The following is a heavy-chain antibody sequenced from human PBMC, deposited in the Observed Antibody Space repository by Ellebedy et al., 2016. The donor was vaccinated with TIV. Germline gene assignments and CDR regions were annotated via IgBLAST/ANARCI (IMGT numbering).Heavy chain of an antibody. CDR2: SRDKANGHTT. CDR1: GFTFSDHY. Sequence: GESLKISCATSGFTFSDHYIDWVRQAPGKGLEWVGRSRDKANGHTTEYAASVKGRSTVSRDDSKNSLFLQMNSLKAEDTAVYFCARSVAGWGNFDYWGQGTLVTVSS. V-gene: IGHV3-72*01. D-gene: IGHD3-16*01. J-gene: IGHJ4*02. CDR3: ARSVAGWGNFDY.